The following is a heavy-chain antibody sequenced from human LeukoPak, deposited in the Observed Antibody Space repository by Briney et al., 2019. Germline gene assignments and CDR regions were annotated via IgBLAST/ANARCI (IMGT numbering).Heavy chain of an antibody. Sequence: SETLSLTCTVSGGSTSSYYWSWIRQPPGKGLEWIGYIYYSGSTNYNPSLKSRVTISVDTSKNQFSLKLSSVTAADTAVYYCAREVTMVGQYYYYYMDVWGKGTTVTVSS. CDR2: IYYSGST. J-gene: IGHJ6*03. CDR1: GGSTSSYY. D-gene: IGHD3-10*01. V-gene: IGHV4-59*01. CDR3: AREVTMVGQYYYYYMDV.